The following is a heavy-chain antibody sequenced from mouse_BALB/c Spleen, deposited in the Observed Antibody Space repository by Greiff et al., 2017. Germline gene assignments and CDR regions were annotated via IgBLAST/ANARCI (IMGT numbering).Heavy chain of an antibody. V-gene: IGHV3-2*02. J-gene: IGHJ4*01. CDR1: GYSITSDYA. CDR3: ARSGGYDEDGAMDY. CDR2: ISYSGST. D-gene: IGHD2-2*01. Sequence: EVQLQESGPGLVKPSQSLSLTCTVTGYSITSDYAWNWIRQFPGNKLEWMGYISYSGSTSYNPSLKSRISITRDTSKNQFFLQLNSVTTEDTATYYCARSGGYDEDGAMDYWGQGTSVTVSS.